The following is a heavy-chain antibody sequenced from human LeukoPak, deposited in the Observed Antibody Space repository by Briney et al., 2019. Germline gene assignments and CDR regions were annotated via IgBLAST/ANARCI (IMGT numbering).Heavy chain of an antibody. CDR2: INPSGGST. J-gene: IGHJ5*02. CDR1: GYTFTSYY. V-gene: IGHV1-46*01. CDR3: ARAAAAGRNWFDP. Sequence: ASVKVSCKASGYTFTSYYMHWVRQAPGQGLEWMGIINPSGGSTSYAQKLQGRVTMTRDMSTSTVYMELSSLRSEDTAVYYCARAAAAGRNWFDPWGQGPLVTVSS. D-gene: IGHD6-13*01.